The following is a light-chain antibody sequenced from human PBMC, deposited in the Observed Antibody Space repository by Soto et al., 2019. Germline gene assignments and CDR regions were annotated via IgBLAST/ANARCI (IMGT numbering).Light chain of an antibody. J-gene: IGKJ2*01. CDR2: KVS. V-gene: IGKV2-30*01. CDR1: RSLIYTDGNTY. CDR3: MQGTHWPYT. Sequence: DVVMTQSPLSLPVTLGQPASISCRASRSLIYTDGNTYLNWFHQRPGQSPRRIFAKVSNRDSGVPDRFSGRGSGTDFTLKISRVEAEDVGLYYCMQGTHWPYTFGQGTKLEIK.